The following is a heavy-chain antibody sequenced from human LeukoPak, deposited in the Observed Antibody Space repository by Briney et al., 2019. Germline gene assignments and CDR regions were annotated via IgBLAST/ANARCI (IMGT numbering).Heavy chain of an antibody. CDR3: ASWDSSGYYYHAEYFQH. CDR1: GGSISSYY. V-gene: IGHV4-59*01. D-gene: IGHD3-22*01. J-gene: IGHJ1*01. Sequence: SETLSLTCTVSGGSISSYYWSWIRQPPGKGLEWIGYIYYSGSTNYNPSLKSRVTISVDTSKNQFSLKLTSVTAADTAVYYCASWDSSGYYYHAEYFQHWGQGTLVTVSS. CDR2: IYYSGST.